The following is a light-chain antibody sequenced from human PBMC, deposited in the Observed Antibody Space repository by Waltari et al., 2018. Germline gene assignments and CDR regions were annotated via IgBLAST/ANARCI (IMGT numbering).Light chain of an antibody. CDR1: SSNIGAGYD. V-gene: IGLV1-40*01. Sequence: QSVLTQPPPVSGAPGQRVTISCTGSSSNIGAGYDVHWYQQLPGTAPKLLIYVNSNRPSGVPDRFSGSKSGTSASLAITGLQAEDEADYYCQSYDRSLNYVFGTGTKVTVL. J-gene: IGLJ1*01. CDR2: VNS. CDR3: QSYDRSLNYV.